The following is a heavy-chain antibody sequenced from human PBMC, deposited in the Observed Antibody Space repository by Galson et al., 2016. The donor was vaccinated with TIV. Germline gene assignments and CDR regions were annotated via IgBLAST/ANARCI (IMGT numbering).Heavy chain of an antibody. J-gene: IGHJ1*01. D-gene: IGHD3-16*01. Sequence: LRLPCAASGISVNNDWMHWVRQSPEKGLVWVARIDTDGTTTYYADSVKGRFSISRDNAKNTVYLQMNNLIADDTAVYYCVRDRLGWHWGQGTLVTVSS. V-gene: IGHV3-74*01. CDR2: IDTDGTTT. CDR1: GISVNNDW. CDR3: VRDRLGWH.